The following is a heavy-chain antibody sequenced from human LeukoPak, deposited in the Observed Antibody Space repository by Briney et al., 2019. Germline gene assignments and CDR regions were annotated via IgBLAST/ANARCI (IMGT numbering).Heavy chain of an antibody. CDR2: IYYSGST. CDR3: ARGPYSYDSSGAFDI. D-gene: IGHD3-22*01. J-gene: IGHJ3*02. Sequence: PSETLSLTCTVSGASVSNNNYYWGWIRQPPGKGLEWIASIYYSGSTYYNPSLKSRVTISVDTSKNHLSLILSSVTAADTAVYFCARGPYSYDSSGAFDIWGQGTMVTVSS. CDR1: GASVSNNNYY. V-gene: IGHV4-39*07.